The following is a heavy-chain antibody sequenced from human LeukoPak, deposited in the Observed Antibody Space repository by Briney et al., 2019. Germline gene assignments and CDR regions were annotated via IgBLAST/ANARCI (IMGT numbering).Heavy chain of an antibody. J-gene: IGHJ6*02. D-gene: IGHD2-2*01. CDR3: TTRDVVVPAAMVVDYYYGMDV. Sequence: GGSLRLSCAASGFTFSIYAMGWVRQAPGKGLEWVSGISGSGGSTYYADSVKGRFTISRDNSKNTLYLQMNSLKTEDTAVYYCTTRDVVVPAAMVVDYYYGMDVWGQGTTVTVSS. CDR1: GFTFSIYA. V-gene: IGHV3-23*01. CDR2: ISGSGGST.